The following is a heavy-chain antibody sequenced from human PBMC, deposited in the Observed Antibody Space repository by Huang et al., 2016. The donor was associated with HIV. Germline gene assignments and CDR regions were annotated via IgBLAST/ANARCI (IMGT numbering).Heavy chain of an antibody. V-gene: IGHV1-46*01. CDR2: INPSDRST. Sequence: QVQLVQSGAEVKKPGASVTVSRKASGYAFTSYYMHWVRKVPVQGIEWIVIINPSDRSTRYAQKFQCRVTTTKDTSTNTVFMELSSLRSEETAVYYCARERDFYDSSGYWGFIYLDYWGQGTLVTVSS. J-gene: IGHJ4*02. CDR1: GYAFTSYY. CDR3: ARERDFYDSSGYWGFIYLDY. D-gene: IGHD3-22*01.